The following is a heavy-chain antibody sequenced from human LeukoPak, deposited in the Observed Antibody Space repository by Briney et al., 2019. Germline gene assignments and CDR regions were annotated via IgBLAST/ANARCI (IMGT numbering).Heavy chain of an antibody. CDR2: ISGTGGTT. Sequence: GGSLRLSCAASGFTFSTCAMGWVRQAPGKGLEWVSTISGTGGTTYYADSVKGRFTISRDNSKNTLFLQFNSLRADDTAVYYCAKGRGTTVTAAANYWGQGTLVTVSS. CDR3: AKGRGTTVTAAANY. D-gene: IGHD4-17*01. J-gene: IGHJ4*02. CDR1: GFTFSTCA. V-gene: IGHV3-23*01.